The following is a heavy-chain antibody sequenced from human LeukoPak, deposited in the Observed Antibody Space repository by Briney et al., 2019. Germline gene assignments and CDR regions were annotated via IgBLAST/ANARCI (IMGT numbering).Heavy chain of an antibody. CDR3: ARVSGPGMNEYFHL. J-gene: IGHJ1*01. V-gene: IGHV3-74*01. CDR1: GFTFSGAW. D-gene: IGHD3-10*01. CDR2: INNDGTTT. Sequence: PGGSLRLSCAASGFTFSGAWLHWVRQAPGKGLVWVSRINNDGTTTKYADSVQGRFTISRDNAKNTLYLQMNSLRADDTAVYYCARVSGPGMNEYFHLWGQGTMVTVSS.